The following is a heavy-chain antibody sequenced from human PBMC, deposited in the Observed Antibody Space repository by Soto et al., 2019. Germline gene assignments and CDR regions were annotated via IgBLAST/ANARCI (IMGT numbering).Heavy chain of an antibody. V-gene: IGHV3-23*01. J-gene: IGHJ4*02. CDR2: ISESPYHK. CDR3: TKTDFH. Sequence: GGSLRLSCAASGFTFGTYPMSWVRQAPGKGLEWVSSISESPYHKYYAGSVKGRFTISRDDSKNTLYLEMNSLRDDDTAVYYCTKTDFHWGQGTLVTVSS. CDR1: GFTFGTYP.